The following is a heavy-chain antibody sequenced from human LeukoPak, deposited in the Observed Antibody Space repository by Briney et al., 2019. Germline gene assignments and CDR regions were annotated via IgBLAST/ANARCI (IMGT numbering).Heavy chain of an antibody. CDR2: IYYSGST. J-gene: IGHJ5*02. Sequence: ASETLSLTCTVSGGSISSSSYYWGWIRQPPGKGLEWIGSIYYSGSTYYNPSLKSRVTISVDTSKNQFSLKLSSVTAADTAVYYCARDLRGGGVIELNWFDPWGQGTLVTVSS. V-gene: IGHV4-39*07. D-gene: IGHD3-16*02. CDR1: GGSISSSSYY. CDR3: ARDLRGGGVIELNWFDP.